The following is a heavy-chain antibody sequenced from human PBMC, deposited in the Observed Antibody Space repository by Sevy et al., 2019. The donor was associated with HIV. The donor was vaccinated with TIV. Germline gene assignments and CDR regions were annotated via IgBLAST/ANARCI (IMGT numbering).Heavy chain of an antibody. D-gene: IGHD1-26*01. CDR3: ARETVGGYDP. CDR1: GFTVSNDY. Sequence: GGSLRLSCAASGFTVSNDYMSWVRQAPGKGLEWVSVIYSGGNTYYADSVKGRFTISRDNSKNMVYLQRNSLRAEDTAVYYCARETVGGYDPWGQGTLVTVSS. V-gene: IGHV3-53*01. CDR2: IYSGGNT. J-gene: IGHJ5*02.